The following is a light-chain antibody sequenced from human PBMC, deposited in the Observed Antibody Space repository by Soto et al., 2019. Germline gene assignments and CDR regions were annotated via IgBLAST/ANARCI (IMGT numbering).Light chain of an antibody. J-gene: IGLJ1*01. CDR3: GSWDSSLSAYA. V-gene: IGLV1-51*01. CDR1: SSNIGGNS. CDR2: DDN. Sequence: QSVLTQPPSVSAAPGQKVTISCSGSSSNIGGNSVSWYQQLPGTAPKLLIYDDNKRPSGIPDRFSVSKSGTSATLGITGFQTGDEADYYCGSWDSSLSAYAFGIGTKVTVL.